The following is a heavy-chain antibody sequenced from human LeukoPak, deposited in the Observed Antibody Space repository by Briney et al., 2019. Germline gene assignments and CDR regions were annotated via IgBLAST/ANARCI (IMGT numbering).Heavy chain of an antibody. D-gene: IGHD3-22*01. V-gene: IGHV3-23*01. CDR2: ISGSGGST. Sequence: GGSLRLSCAASGFTFSSYAMSWVRQAPGKGLEWVSAISGSGGSTYYADSVKGQFTISRDNSKNTLYLQMNSLRAEDTAVYYCASTGARYYYDSSGYYSFDYWGQGTLVTVSS. J-gene: IGHJ4*02. CDR3: ASTGARYYYDSSGYYSFDY. CDR1: GFTFSSYA.